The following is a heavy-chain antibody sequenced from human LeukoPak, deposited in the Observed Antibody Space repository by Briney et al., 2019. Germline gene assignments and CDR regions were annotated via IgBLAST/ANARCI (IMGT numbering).Heavy chain of an antibody. CDR2: FDPEDGET. J-gene: IGHJ5*02. Sequence: GASVKVSCKVSGHTLLELSMHWVRQAPGKGLEWMGGFDPEDGETIYAQKFQGRVTMTEDTSTDTAYTELSSLRSEDTAVYYCVTAFDWDPARRNWFDPWGQGTQVTVSS. CDR1: GHTLLELS. CDR3: VTAFDWDPARRNWFDP. V-gene: IGHV1-24*01. D-gene: IGHD3-9*01.